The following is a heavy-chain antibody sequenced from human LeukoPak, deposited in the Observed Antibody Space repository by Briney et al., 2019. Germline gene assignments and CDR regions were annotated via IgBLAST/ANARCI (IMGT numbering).Heavy chain of an antibody. CDR2: ISGSGGST. CDR1: GFTFSSYA. J-gene: IGHJ4*02. D-gene: IGHD3-22*01. Sequence: GGSLRLSCAASGFTFSSYAISWVRQAPGKGLEWVSAISGSGGSTYYADSVKGRFTISRDNSKNTLYLQMTSLRAEDTAVYYCAKEGGTMIVVVIYYFDYWGQGTLVTVSS. CDR3: AKEGGTMIVVVIYYFDY. V-gene: IGHV3-23*01.